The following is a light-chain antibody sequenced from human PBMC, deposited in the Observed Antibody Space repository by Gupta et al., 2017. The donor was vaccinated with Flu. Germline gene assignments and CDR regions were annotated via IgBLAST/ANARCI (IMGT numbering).Light chain of an antibody. V-gene: IGLV2-8*01. CDR3: HSYAGNNNWV. CDR2: EVN. CDR1: SSDVGGYNY. J-gene: IGLJ3*02. Sequence: SVTISCTGTSSDVGGYNYVSGYQQHPGKAPKLMIYEVNKRPSGVPDRFSGSKSDNTASLTVSGLQAEEEADYYCHSYAGNNNWVFGGGTKLTVL.